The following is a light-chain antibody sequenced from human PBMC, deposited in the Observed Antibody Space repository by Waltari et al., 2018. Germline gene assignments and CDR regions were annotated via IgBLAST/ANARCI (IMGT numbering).Light chain of an antibody. CDR2: NTN. Sequence: QTVVTQEPSFSVSPGGTVTLTCGLSSGSVSSNPPPTWYQQTPGQAPRTLISNTNTRLSGVPDRFSGSILGNKAALTITGAQADDESDYYCLLFMGGGVYVFGTGTKVTVL. V-gene: IGLV8-61*01. CDR3: LLFMGGGVYV. CDR1: SGSVSSNPP. J-gene: IGLJ1*01.